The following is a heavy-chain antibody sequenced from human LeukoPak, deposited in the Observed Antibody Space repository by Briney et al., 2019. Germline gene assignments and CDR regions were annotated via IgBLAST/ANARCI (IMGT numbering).Heavy chain of an antibody. CDR3: AREQPAAPYYYYYYMDV. J-gene: IGHJ6*03. CDR2: IYTSGST. D-gene: IGHD2-2*01. CDR1: GVSISSYY. Sequence: SETLSLTCTVSGVSISSYYWSWIRHPAGKGLEWLGRIYTSGSTNYNPSLKSRVTMSVDTSKNQFSLKLSSVTAADTAVYYCAREQPAAPYYYYYYMDVWGKGTTVTVSS. V-gene: IGHV4-4*07.